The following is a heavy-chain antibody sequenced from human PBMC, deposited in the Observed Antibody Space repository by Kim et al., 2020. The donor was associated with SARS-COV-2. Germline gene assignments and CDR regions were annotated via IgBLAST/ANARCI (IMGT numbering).Heavy chain of an antibody. Sequence: SGCTYYNPSLKSRVTISVDTSKNQFSLKLSSVTAADTAVYYCARRPPGGYWGQGTLVTVSS. V-gene: IGHV4-39*01. J-gene: IGHJ4*02. CDR3: ARRPPGGY. CDR2: SGCT.